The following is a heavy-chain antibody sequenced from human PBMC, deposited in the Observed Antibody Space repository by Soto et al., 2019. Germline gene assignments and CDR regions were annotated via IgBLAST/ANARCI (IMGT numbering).Heavy chain of an antibody. Sequence: QVQLVQSGAEVKKPGASVKVYCTASGYTFTSYDINWVRQATGQGLEWMGWMNPNSGNTGYAQKLQGRVTISTNTTTSTPYIVLINLRSEDTAVYYWASEHRSGWQFEYWGQGTLVTVSS. J-gene: IGHJ4*02. CDR2: MNPNSGNT. V-gene: IGHV1-8*01. D-gene: IGHD6-25*01. CDR3: ASEHRSGWQFEY. CDR1: GYTFTSYD.